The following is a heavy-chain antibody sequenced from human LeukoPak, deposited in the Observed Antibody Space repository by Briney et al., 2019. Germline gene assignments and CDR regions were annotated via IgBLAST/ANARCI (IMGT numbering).Heavy chain of an antibody. Sequence: GGSLRLSCAASGFAFSSYAMHWVRQASGKGLEWVAIISYDGITESYSDSVKGRFTISRDNSKNTLYLQMNSLRAEDTAVYYCAKAPRFGARATEYYYYYMDVWGKGTTVTVSS. V-gene: IGHV3-30*04. CDR2: ISYDGITE. CDR3: AKAPRFGARATEYYYYYMDV. CDR1: GFAFSSYA. J-gene: IGHJ6*03. D-gene: IGHD3-16*01.